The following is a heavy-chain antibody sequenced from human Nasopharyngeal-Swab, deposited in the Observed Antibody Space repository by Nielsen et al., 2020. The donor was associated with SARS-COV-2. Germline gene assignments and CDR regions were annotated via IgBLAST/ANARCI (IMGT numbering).Heavy chain of an antibody. CDR2: ISSSSYI. Sequence: GESLKISCAASGFTLSSYSMNWVRQAPGKGLEWVSSISSSSYIYYADSVKGRFTISRDNAKNSLYLQMNSLRDEDTAVYYCARDLGLRYFDWSNDAFDIWGQGTMVTVSS. V-gene: IGHV3-21*01. CDR3: ARDLGLRYFDWSNDAFDI. J-gene: IGHJ3*02. CDR1: GFTLSSYS. D-gene: IGHD3-9*01.